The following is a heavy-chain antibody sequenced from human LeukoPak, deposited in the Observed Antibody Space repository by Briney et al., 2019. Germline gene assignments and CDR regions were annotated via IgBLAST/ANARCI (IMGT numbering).Heavy chain of an antibody. CDR3: ATGDY. V-gene: IGHV1-46*01. CDR2: INPTGGST. Sequence: ASVRVSCKASGYTFTSYYIHWVRQAPGQGLEWMGKINPTGGSTSSAQKFQGRVTMTRDMSTSTVYMELSSLTSEDTAVYYCATGDYWGQGTLVTVSS. CDR1: GYTFTSYY. J-gene: IGHJ4*02.